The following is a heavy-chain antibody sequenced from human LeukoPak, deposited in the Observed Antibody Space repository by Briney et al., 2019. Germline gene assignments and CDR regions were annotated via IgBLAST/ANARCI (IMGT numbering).Heavy chain of an antibody. J-gene: IGHJ6*02. D-gene: IGHD2-15*01. CDR3: ARDLGYCSGGSCYETRYYYYYGMDV. V-gene: IGHV3-21*01. CDR2: ISSSSSYI. CDR1: GFTFSSYS. Sequence: GGSLRLSCAASGFTFSSYSMNWVRQAPGKGLEWVSSISSSSSYIYYADSVKGRFTISRDNAKNSLYLQMNSLRAEDTAVYYCARDLGYCSGGSCYETRYYYYYGMDVRGQGTTVTVSS.